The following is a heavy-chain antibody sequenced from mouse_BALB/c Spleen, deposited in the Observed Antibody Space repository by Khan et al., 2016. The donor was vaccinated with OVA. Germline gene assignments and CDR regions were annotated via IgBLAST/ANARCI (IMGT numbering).Heavy chain of an antibody. Sequence: QVQLQQSGPELVRPGVSVKISCKGSGYTFTDYAMHWVKQSHAKSLEWIGLISTYSGNTNYNQKFKGKATMTVDKSSSTAYIELASLTSEDSAIYYCARPAYEGYYDDWGQGTTLTVSS. J-gene: IGHJ2*01. CDR2: ISTYSGNT. CDR1: GYTFTDYA. CDR3: ARPAYEGYYDD. D-gene: IGHD2-3*01. V-gene: IGHV1S137*01.